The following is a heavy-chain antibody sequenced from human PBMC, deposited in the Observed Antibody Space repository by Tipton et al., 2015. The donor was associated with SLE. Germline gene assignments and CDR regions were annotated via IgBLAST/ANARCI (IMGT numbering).Heavy chain of an antibody. CDR1: GGSISSGSYY. CDR2: IYTSGST. J-gene: IGHJ4*02. D-gene: IGHD4-17*01. V-gene: IGHV4-61*09. Sequence: TLSLTCTVSGGSISSGSYYWSWIRQPAGKGLEWIGYIYTSGSTNYNPSLKSRVTISVDTSKNQFSLKLSSVTAADTAVYYCARADGDYPGWGQGTLVTVSS. CDR3: ARADGDYPG.